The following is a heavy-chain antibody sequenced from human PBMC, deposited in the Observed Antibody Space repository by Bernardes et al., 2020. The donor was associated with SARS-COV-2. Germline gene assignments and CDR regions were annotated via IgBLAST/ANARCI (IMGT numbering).Heavy chain of an antibody. CDR1: GYSFTAYY. V-gene: IGHV1-2*02. CDR3: ASVTYSSGSDFDH. J-gene: IGHJ4*02. D-gene: IGHD6-19*01. CDR2: ISPSSGVT. Sequence: ASVKVSCKASGYSFTAYYMHWVRQAPGQGLEWMGWISPSSGVTEYAQKFQGRVTMTRDTSISTGYMELSRLTSDDTAVYYCASVTYSSGSDFDHWGQGTLVTVSS.